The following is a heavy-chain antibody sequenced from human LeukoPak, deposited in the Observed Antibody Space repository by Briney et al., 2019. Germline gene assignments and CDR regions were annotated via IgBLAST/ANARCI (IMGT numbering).Heavy chain of an antibody. Sequence: GASVKVSCKASGYTFTSYGISWVRQAPGQGLEWMVWISAYNGNTNYAQKLQGRVTMTTDTSTSTAYMELRSLRSDDTAVYYCARDSTIRNYYYGMDVWGQGTTVTVSS. CDR2: ISAYNGNT. D-gene: IGHD4/OR15-4a*01. CDR3: ARDSTIRNYYYGMDV. CDR1: GYTFTSYG. J-gene: IGHJ6*02. V-gene: IGHV1-18*01.